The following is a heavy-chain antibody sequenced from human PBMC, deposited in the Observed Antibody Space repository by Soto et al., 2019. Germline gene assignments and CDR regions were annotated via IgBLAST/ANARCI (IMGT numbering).Heavy chain of an antibody. V-gene: IGHV3-64*02. J-gene: IGHJ6*03. CDR1: GFTFSSYA. CDR3: ARRARPDFYYMDV. D-gene: IGHD6-6*01. Sequence: GGSLRLSCAASGFTFSSYAMSWVRQAPGKGLEYVSGIGSDGGSTYYADSVQGRFTISRDNSKNTVYLQMGSLRAEDMAVYYCARRARPDFYYMDVWGKGTTVTVSS. CDR2: IGSDGGST.